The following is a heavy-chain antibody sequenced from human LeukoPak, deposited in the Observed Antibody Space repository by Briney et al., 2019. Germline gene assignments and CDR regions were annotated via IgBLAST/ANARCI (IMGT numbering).Heavy chain of an antibody. CDR1: GGSISSSSYY. J-gene: IGHJ4*02. V-gene: IGHV4-39*01. D-gene: IGHD6-13*01. CDR2: IYYSGST. Sequence: SETLSLTCTVSGGSISSSSYYWGWIRQPPGKGLEWIGSIYYSGSTYYNPSLKSRVTISVDTSKNQFSLKLSSVTAADTAVYYCARALGSSSWYYFDYWGRGTLVTVSS. CDR3: ARALGSSSWYYFDY.